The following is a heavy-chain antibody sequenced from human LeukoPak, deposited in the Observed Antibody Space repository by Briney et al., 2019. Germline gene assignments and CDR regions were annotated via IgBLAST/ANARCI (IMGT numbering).Heavy chain of an antibody. CDR3: ARGGEYSSGWYSGY. V-gene: IGHV3-74*01. Sequence: PGGSLRLSCAASGFTFSSYWMHWVRQAPGKGLVWVSRINSDGRSTSYADSVKGRFTISRDNAKNTLYLQMNSLRAEDTAVYYCARGGEYSSGWYSGYWGQGTLVTVSS. CDR1: GFTFSSYW. J-gene: IGHJ4*02. CDR2: INSDGRST. D-gene: IGHD6-19*01.